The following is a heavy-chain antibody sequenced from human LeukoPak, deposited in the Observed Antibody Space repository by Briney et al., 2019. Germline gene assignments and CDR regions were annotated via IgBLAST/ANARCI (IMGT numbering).Heavy chain of an antibody. J-gene: IGHJ4*02. D-gene: IGHD3-9*01. CDR2: ISGSGVGT. CDR1: GFTFANCA. V-gene: IGHV3-23*01. CDR3: AKNGRDDHDKYFFDF. Sequence: PGGSLRLSCAASGFTFANCAMSWVRQAPGMGLEWVSAISGSGVGTNYADSVKGRLTISRDNSKNTLYLQMNSLRAEDIAVYYCAKNGRDDHDKYFFDFWGQGTLVSVSS.